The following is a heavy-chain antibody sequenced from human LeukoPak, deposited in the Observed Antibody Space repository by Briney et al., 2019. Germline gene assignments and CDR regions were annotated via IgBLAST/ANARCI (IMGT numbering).Heavy chain of an antibody. V-gene: IGHV1-69*13. CDR2: IIPIFGTA. D-gene: IGHD3-9*01. J-gene: IGHJ6*02. Sequence: SVKVSCKASGGTFSSYAISWVRQAPGQGLEWMGGIIPIFGTANYAQKFQGRVTITADESTSTAYMELSSLRSEDTAVYYCARANTLTGSRYYYGMDVWGQGTTVTVSS. CDR1: GGTFSSYA. CDR3: ARANTLTGSRYYYGMDV.